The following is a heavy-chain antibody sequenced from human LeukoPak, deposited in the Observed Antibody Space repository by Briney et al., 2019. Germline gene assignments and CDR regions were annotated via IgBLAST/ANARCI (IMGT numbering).Heavy chain of an antibody. Sequence: PGGSLTLTCAASGGTFSSHWRGWIRQPPGKGLEWIGNIKQDGSESYYLDSVQGRFTISRDNAKSSLYLQMTSLRAEDTAVYYCANVRVGWGQGKLVTVSS. CDR1: GGTFSSHW. D-gene: IGHD2-8*02. CDR2: IKQDGSES. V-gene: IGHV3-7*01. CDR3: ANVRVG. J-gene: IGHJ4*02.